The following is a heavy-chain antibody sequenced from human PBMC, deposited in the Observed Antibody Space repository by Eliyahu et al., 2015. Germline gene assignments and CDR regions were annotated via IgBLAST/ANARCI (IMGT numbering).Heavy chain of an antibody. V-gene: IGHV4-34*01. Sequence: QVQLQQWGAGLLKPSETLSLTCAVYGGSFSGYYWSWIRQPPGKGLEWIGEINHSGSTNYNPSLKSRVTISVDTSKNQFSLKLSSVTAADTAVYYCARGPWLTYYYYYGMDVWGQGTTVTVSS. CDR1: GGSFSGYY. D-gene: IGHD6-19*01. CDR2: INHSGST. J-gene: IGHJ6*02. CDR3: ARGPWLTYYYYYGMDV.